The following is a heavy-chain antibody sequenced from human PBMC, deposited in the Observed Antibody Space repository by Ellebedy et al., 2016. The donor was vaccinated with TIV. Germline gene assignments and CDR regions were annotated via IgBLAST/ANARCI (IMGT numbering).Heavy chain of an antibody. CDR1: GFIFDSCA. Sequence: GGSLRLSXAASGFIFDSCAMSWVRPTPGKGLEWVASISGNGVSAYYAESVKGRFTISRDNYKTTLYVEMTSLRAEDTALYYCATALRGQQLIPEYFQHWGQGALVTVSS. V-gene: IGHV3-23*01. CDR2: ISGNGVSA. J-gene: IGHJ1*01. D-gene: IGHD6-13*01. CDR3: ATALRGQQLIPEYFQH.